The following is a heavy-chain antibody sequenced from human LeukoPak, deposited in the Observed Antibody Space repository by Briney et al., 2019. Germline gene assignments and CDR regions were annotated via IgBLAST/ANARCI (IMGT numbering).Heavy chain of an antibody. CDR2: IYYSGST. Sequence: PSETLSLTCTVSGGSISSYYWSWIRQPPGKGLEWIGYIYYSGSTNYNPSLKSRVTISVDTSKNQFSLKLSSVTAADTAVYYCARQGEYVDTGFDYWGQGTLVTVSS. CDR1: GGSISSYY. V-gene: IGHV4-59*01. J-gene: IGHJ4*02. CDR3: ARQGEYVDTGFDY. D-gene: IGHD5-18*01.